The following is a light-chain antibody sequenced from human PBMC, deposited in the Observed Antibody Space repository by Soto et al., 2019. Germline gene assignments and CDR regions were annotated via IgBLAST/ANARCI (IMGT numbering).Light chain of an antibody. Sequence: DIQMTQSPSTLSASVGDRVTITCRASQNLNNWLAWFQQKPGKAPTLLIYKASGLESGVPSRFSGSGSGTEFTLTISSLQPDDFSTYYCQQYNDYPWTFRQGTKVEIK. CDR3: QQYNDYPWT. V-gene: IGKV1-5*03. CDR1: QNLNNW. CDR2: KAS. J-gene: IGKJ1*01.